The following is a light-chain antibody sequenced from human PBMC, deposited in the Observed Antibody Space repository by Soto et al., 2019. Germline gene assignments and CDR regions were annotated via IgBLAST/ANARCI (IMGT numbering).Light chain of an antibody. Sequence: QSALTQPRSVSGSPVQSVTISCTGTSSDVGDYNYVSWYQQHPGKAPKLLIYEVTKRPSGVPDRFSGSKSGNTASLTVSGLQAEDEADYYCSSYAGSNNLVFGGGTKLTVL. CDR2: EVT. V-gene: IGLV2-8*01. J-gene: IGLJ2*01. CDR1: SSDVGDYNY. CDR3: SSYAGSNNLV.